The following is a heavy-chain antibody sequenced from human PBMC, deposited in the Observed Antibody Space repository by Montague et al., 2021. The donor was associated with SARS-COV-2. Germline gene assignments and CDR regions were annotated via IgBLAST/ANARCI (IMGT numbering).Heavy chain of an antibody. Sequence: SETLSLTCTVSGGSIRSYYWGWIRQTAGKGLEWIGYIYYDGSTNYNPSLKSRVTMSVDSSKNQFSLRLSSVTAADTAVYYCARYGSYFEHWGQGTLVTVSS. J-gene: IGHJ4*02. CDR2: IYYDGST. CDR1: GGSIRSYY. V-gene: IGHV4-59*03. CDR3: ARYGSYFEH. D-gene: IGHD1-26*01.